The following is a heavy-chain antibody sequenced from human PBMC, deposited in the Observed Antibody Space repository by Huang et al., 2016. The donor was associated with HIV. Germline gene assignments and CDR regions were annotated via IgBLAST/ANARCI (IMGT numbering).Heavy chain of an antibody. J-gene: IGHJ4*02. V-gene: IGHV3-21*01. CDR3: ARVARKYCSGGSCPLDY. CDR2: ISSSRSYI. CDR1: GFTFSSYS. D-gene: IGHD2-15*01. Sequence: EVQLVESGGGLVKPGGSLRLSCAASGFTFSSYSMNWVRQVPGKGLEWVSSISSSRSYIYYADTVKGRFTISKDNAKNSLYLQMNSLRAEDTAVYYCARVARKYCSGGSCPLDYWGQGTLVTVSS.